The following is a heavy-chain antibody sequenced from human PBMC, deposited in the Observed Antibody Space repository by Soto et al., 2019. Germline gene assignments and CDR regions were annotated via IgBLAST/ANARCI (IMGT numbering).Heavy chain of an antibody. CDR3: ARTHSGSYYSVFNY. CDR2: IYRSGTT. J-gene: IGHJ4*02. V-gene: IGHV4-38-2*01. CDR1: NFSISSGYY. D-gene: IGHD1-26*01. Sequence: SETLSLTCVVSNFSISSGYYWGWIRQSPGKGLEWIASIYRSGTTSYNPSLKSRVTISVVPSKNQFSLMLTAVTAADTVVYYCARTHSGSYYSVFNYWGRGSLVTVSS.